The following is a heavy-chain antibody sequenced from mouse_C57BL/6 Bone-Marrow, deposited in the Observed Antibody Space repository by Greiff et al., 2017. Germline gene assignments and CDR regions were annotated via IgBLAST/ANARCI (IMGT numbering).Heavy chain of an antibody. V-gene: IGHV1-50*01. CDR1: GYTFTSYW. D-gene: IGHD2-1*01. J-gene: IGHJ4*01. Sequence: VQLQQPGAELVKPGASVKLSCKASGYTFTSYWMQWVKQRPGQGLEWIGEIDPSDSYTNYNQKFKGKATMTVDTPSSTAYMQLSSLTSEDSAVYYCARRDGNYVEEDAMDYWGQGTSVTVSS. CDR3: ARRDGNYVEEDAMDY. CDR2: IDPSDSYT.